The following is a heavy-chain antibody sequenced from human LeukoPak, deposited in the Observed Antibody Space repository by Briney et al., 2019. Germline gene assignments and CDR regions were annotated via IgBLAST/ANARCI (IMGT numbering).Heavy chain of an antibody. D-gene: IGHD6-6*01. V-gene: IGHV4-34*01. CDR2: INHSGST. Sequence: SETLSLTCAVYGGSFSGYYWSWIRQPPGKGLEWIGEINHSGSTNYNLSLKSRVTISVDTSKNQFSLKLSSVTAADTAVYYCARAGSSARFDPWAREPWSPSPQ. CDR1: GGSFSGYY. J-gene: IGHJ5*02. CDR3: ARAGSSARFDP.